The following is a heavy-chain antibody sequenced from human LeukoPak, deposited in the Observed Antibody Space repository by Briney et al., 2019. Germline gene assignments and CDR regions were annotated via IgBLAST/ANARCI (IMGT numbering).Heavy chain of an antibody. J-gene: IGHJ4*02. CDR3: ARDEGSTVTTPQDY. CDR1: GYTFTSYG. V-gene: IGHV1-18*01. D-gene: IGHD4-17*01. CDR2: ISAYNGNT. Sequence: ASVKVSRKASGYTFTSYGISWVRQAPGQGLEWMGWISAYNGNTNYAQKLQGRVTMTTDTSTSTAYMELRSLRSDDTAVYYCARDEGSTVTTPQDYWGQGTLVTVSS.